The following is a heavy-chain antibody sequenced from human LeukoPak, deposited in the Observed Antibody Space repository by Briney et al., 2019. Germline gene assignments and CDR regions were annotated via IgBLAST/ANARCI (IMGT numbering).Heavy chain of an antibody. CDR2: IYYSGST. CDR3: ARDSYDGAFDI. CDR1: GGSISSYY. D-gene: IGHD3-22*01. J-gene: IGHJ3*02. V-gene: IGHV4-59*01. Sequence: PSETLSLTCTVSGGSISSYYWSWIRQPPGKGLEWIGYIYYSGSTNYNPFLKSRVTISVDTSKNQFSLKLSSVTAADTAVYYCARDSYDGAFDIWGQGTMVTVSS.